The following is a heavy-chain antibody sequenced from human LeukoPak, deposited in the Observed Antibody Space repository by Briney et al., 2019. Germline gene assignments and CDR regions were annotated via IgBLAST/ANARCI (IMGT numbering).Heavy chain of an antibody. V-gene: IGHV4-34*08. CDR2: INHSGST. J-gene: IGHJ4*02. CDR1: GFTFSSYA. Sequence: GSLRLSCAASGFTFSSYAMSWVRQAPGKGLEWIGEINHSGSTNYNPSLKSRVTISVDTSKNQFSLKLSSVTAADTAVYYCAYRGYSYGLFDYWGQGTLVTVSS. D-gene: IGHD5-18*01. CDR3: AYRGYSYGLFDY.